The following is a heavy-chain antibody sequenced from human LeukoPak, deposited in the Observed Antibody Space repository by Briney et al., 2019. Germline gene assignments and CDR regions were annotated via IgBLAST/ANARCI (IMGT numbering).Heavy chain of an antibody. Sequence: ASVKVSCKASGYTFTSYGISWVRQAPGQGLERMGWISAYNGNTNYAQKLQGRVTMTTDTSTSTAYMELRSLRSDDTAVYYCARSKGGVTLGQYDYWGQGTLVTVSS. CDR3: ARSKGGVTLGQYDY. D-gene: IGHD3-16*01. CDR1: GYTFTSYG. V-gene: IGHV1-18*01. J-gene: IGHJ4*02. CDR2: ISAYNGNT.